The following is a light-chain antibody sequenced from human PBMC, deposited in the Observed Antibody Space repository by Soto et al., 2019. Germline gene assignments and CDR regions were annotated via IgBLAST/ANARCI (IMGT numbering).Light chain of an antibody. CDR1: RSNIGSHP. CDR2: NKN. J-gene: IGLJ3*02. V-gene: IGLV1-44*01. Sequence: QSVLTQPPSASGTPGQRVTGSCSGSRSNIGSHPVHWYQQLPGTAPKLLIFNKNLRPSGVPDRFSGSKSGTSASLAISGLQSEDEAHDYCSAWDDSLNGPVFGGGTKLTVL. CDR3: SAWDDSLNGPV.